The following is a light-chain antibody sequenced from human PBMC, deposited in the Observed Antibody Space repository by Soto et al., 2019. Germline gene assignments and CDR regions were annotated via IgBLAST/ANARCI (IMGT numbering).Light chain of an antibody. CDR2: STN. V-gene: IGLV1-44*01. Sequence: QSALTQPPSASGTPGQRVTISCSGSSSNIGSNTVNWYQQLPGSAPKLLIYSTNQRPSGVPDRFSGSKSGTSASLAISGLQSEDEADYYCAAWDGSLIVALFGGGTKLTVL. J-gene: IGLJ2*01. CDR1: SSNIGSNT. CDR3: AAWDGSLIVAL.